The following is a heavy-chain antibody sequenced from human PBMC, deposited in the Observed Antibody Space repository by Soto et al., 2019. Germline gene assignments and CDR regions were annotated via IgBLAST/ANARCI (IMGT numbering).Heavy chain of an antibody. CDR1: GGSISSCSYS. CDR3: ARLTTVTPDY. J-gene: IGHJ4*02. V-gene: IGHV4-39*01. D-gene: IGHD4-17*01. CDR2: IYYSGST. Sequence: PSETLSLTCTVSGGSISSCSYSWGWIRKPPGKGLVWIGNIYYSGSTYYNPTLKSRVTISVDTSKNQFSLKLSSVTAADTAVYYCARLTTVTPDYRGRGTLVTVS.